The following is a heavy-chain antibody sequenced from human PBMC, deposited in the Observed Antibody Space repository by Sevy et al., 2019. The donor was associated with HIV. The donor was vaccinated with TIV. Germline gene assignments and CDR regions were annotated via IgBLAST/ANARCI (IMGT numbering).Heavy chain of an antibody. CDR3: ANLDPFFDY. CDR2: MRYDGSNK. Sequence: GGSLRLSCAASIFTFNIYGMQWVRQAPGKGLEWVAYMRYDGSNKYYADSVKGRFTISRDNSKNTLYLQMNSLRAEDTAVYYCANLDPFFDYWGQGTLVTVSS. V-gene: IGHV3-30*02. CDR1: IFTFNIYG. J-gene: IGHJ4*02.